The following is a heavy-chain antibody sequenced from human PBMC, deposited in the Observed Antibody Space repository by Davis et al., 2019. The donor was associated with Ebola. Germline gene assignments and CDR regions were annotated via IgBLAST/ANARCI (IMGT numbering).Heavy chain of an antibody. CDR2: IDHRGDA. CDR3: ASPHQIRDKDCFDL. D-gene: IGHD2-2*01. J-gene: IGHJ4*02. Sequence: SQTLSLTCALYGGSFRDYYWSWIRQPPGKGLEWIGEIDHRGDAKYNPSLKSQVIISIDTSRNHFSLQLRSVTAADTAVYYCASPHQIRDKDCFDLWGQGTLVTVSS. CDR1: GGSFRDYY. V-gene: IGHV4-34*01.